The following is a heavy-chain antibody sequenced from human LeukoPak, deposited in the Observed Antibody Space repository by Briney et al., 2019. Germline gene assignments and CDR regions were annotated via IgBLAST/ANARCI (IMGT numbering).Heavy chain of an antibody. Sequence: SETLSLTCTVSGGSISSSSYYWGWIRQPPGKGLEWIGSIYYSGSTYYNPSLKSRVTISVDTSKNQFSLKLSSVTATDTAVYYCARHVDSSGYWRDWGQGTLVTVSS. D-gene: IGHD3-22*01. CDR2: IYYSGST. CDR3: ARHVDSSGYWRD. J-gene: IGHJ4*02. V-gene: IGHV4-39*01. CDR1: GGSISSSSYY.